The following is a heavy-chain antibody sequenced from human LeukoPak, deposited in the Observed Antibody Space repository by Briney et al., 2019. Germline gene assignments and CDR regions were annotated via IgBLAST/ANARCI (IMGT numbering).Heavy chain of an antibody. CDR2: ISGSGGTT. V-gene: IGHV3-23*01. CDR3: ARWGGSRWHDFDY. Sequence: GGSLRLSCAVSGFTFSSYAISWVRQVPGKGLEWVSGISGSGGTTYYADSVKGRFTISREESKNTVYLQMISLRGEDTAVYFCARWGGSRWHDFDYWGQGTLVTVSS. D-gene: IGHD6-13*01. CDR1: GFTFSSYA. J-gene: IGHJ4*02.